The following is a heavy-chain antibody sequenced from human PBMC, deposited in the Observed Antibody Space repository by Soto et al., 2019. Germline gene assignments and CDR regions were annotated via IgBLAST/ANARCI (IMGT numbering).Heavy chain of an antibody. CDR1: GFTFSSYA. CDR3: AKDRSITMIVVASNDY. J-gene: IGHJ4*02. CDR2: ISGSGGST. D-gene: IGHD3-22*01. Sequence: GSLRLSCAASGFTFSSYAMSWVRQAPGKGLEWVSAISGSGGSTYYADSVKGRFTISRDNSKNTLYLQMNSLRAEDTAVYYCAKDRSITMIVVASNDYWGQGTLVTVSS. V-gene: IGHV3-23*01.